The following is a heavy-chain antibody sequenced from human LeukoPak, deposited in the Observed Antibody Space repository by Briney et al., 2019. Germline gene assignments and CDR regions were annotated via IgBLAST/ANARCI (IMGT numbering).Heavy chain of an antibody. Sequence: PGGSLRLSCAASGFTFSSYSMNWVRQAPGKGLEWVSYISSSSSTIYYADSVKGRFTISRDNAKNSLYLQMNSLRDEDTAVYYCARDPITIFSPTYYYGMDVWGQGTTVTVSS. J-gene: IGHJ6*02. CDR1: GFTFSSYS. V-gene: IGHV3-48*02. D-gene: IGHD3-9*01. CDR3: ARDPITIFSPTYYYGMDV. CDR2: ISSSSSTI.